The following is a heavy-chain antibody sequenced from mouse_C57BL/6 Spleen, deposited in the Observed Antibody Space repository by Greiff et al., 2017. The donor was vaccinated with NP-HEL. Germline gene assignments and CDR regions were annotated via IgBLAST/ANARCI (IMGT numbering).Heavy chain of an antibody. Sequence: EVMLVESGGGLVKPGGSLKLSCAASGFPFGSFAMSWFRRTPEKRLEWFATISDVGSSPYYPDNVKGRFTISRDNAKNNLYLQMGHLKSEDTAMYYCARDREYDYDWFAYWGQGTLVTVSA. V-gene: IGHV5-4*01. CDR2: ISDVGSSP. D-gene: IGHD2-4*01. J-gene: IGHJ3*01. CDR3: ARDREYDYDWFAY. CDR1: GFPFGSFA.